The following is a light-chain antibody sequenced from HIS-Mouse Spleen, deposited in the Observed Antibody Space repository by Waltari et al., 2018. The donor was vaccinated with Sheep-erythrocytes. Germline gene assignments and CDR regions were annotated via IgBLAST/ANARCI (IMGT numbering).Light chain of an antibody. V-gene: IGLV3-1*01. CDR3: KAWDSSHVV. Sequence: SYELTQPPSVSVSPGQTDSITCSGDNLGDKYACWYQQKPGQSPVLVIYQDSKRPSGSPGRLSGSNSGSTATLIISGTQAMDEADYYCKAWDSSHVVFGGGTKLTGL. J-gene: IGLJ2*01. CDR2: QDS. CDR1: NLGDKY.